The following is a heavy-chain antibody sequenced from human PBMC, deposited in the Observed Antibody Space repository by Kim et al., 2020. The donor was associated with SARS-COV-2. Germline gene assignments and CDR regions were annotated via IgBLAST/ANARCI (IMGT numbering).Heavy chain of an antibody. CDR2: ISSSSYI. D-gene: IGHD4-17*01. V-gene: IGHV3-21*01. J-gene: IGHJ4*02. Sequence: GGSLRLSCAASGFTFSSYSMNWVRQAPGKGLEWVSSISSSSYIYHADSVKGRFTISRDNAKNSLYLQMNSLRAEDTAVYYCASTRGRDYGDYTFDYWGQGTLVTVSS. CDR3: ASTRGRDYGDYTFDY. CDR1: GFTFSSYS.